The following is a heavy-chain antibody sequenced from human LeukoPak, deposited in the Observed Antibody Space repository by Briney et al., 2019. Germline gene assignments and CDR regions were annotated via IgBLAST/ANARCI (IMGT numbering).Heavy chain of an antibody. V-gene: IGHV1-2*06. J-gene: IGHJ4*02. D-gene: IGHD2-2*01. CDR3: VREYCGSASCYRYYFDY. CDR2: INPNSGGT. CDR1: GYTFTDYY. Sequence: GASVKVSCKASGYTFTDYYMHWVRQAPGQGLEWMGRINPNSGGTNYAQKFQGRVIMTRDTSITTAYMELSSLRSDDTAVYYCVREYCGSASCYRYYFDYWGQGTLVTVSS.